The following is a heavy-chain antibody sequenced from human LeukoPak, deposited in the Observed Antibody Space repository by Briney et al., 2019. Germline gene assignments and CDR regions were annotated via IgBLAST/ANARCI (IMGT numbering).Heavy chain of an antibody. CDR2: IYTSGST. V-gene: IGHV4-4*07. J-gene: IGHJ3*02. CDR3: ARPQGGWSSDAFDI. D-gene: IGHD6-19*01. Sequence: NPSETLSLTCTVPGGSISSYYWSWIRQPAGKGLEWIGRIYTSGSTNYNPSLKSRVTMSVDTSKNQFSLKLSSATAADTAVYYCARPQGGWSSDAFDIWGQGTMVTVSS. CDR1: GGSISSYY.